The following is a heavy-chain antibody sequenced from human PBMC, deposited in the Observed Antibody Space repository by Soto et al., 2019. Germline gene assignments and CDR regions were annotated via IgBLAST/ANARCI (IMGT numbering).Heavy chain of an antibody. D-gene: IGHD3-3*01. CDR1: GGSFSGYY. Sequence: QVQLQQWGAGLLKPSETLSLTCAVYGGSFSGYYWSWIRQPPGKGLEWIGEINHSGSTNYNPSLKSRVTISVDTSKNQFSLKLSSVTAADTAVYYCARVVYYDFWSGYYPPSDYYYGMDVWGQGTTVTVSS. V-gene: IGHV4-34*01. J-gene: IGHJ6*02. CDR3: ARVVYYDFWSGYYPPSDYYYGMDV. CDR2: INHSGST.